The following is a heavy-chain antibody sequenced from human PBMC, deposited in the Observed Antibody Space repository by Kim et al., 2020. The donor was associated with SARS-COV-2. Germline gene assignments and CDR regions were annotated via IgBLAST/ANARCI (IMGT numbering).Heavy chain of an antibody. Sequence: SETLSLTCTVSGGSISSGGYYWSWIRQHPGKGLEWIGHTYYSGSTYYNPSLKSRVTISVDTSKNQFSLKLSSVTAADTAVYYCARVGSLWAIYFDYWGQGTLGTVSS. D-gene: IGHD3-10*01. CDR3: ARVGSLWAIYFDY. J-gene: IGHJ4*02. V-gene: IGHV4-31*03. CDR1: GGSISSGGYY. CDR2: TYYSGST.